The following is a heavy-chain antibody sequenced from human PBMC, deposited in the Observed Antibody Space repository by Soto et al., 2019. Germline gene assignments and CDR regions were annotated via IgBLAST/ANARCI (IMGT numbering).Heavy chain of an antibody. CDR3: ATSVNSAMAFDY. CDR2: INPNGGST. V-gene: IGHV1-46*01. D-gene: IGHD5-18*01. Sequence: GASVKVSCKASGYTFTHYYMHWVLQAPGQGLEWMGIINPNGGSTTYAQRFRAGFTMTRDTSTSTVYMELSSLRSEDSAVYYCATSVNSAMAFDYWGQGTLVTVSS. CDR1: GYTFTHYY. J-gene: IGHJ4*02.